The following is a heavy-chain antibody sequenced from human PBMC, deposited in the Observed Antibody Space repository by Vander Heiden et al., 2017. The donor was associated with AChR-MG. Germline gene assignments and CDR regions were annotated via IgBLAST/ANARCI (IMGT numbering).Heavy chain of an antibody. CDR1: GLGLSSEF. V-gene: IGHV3-7*03. CDR3: ARVNWERLPGSYYYGMDV. J-gene: IGHJ6*02. Sequence: EVQLVESGGGLVKPGGSLRLSCPASGLGLSSEFMSWVRQAPGKGLEWVANIKRDGSEHHYLDSVRGRFTISRDNADNSVSLQMSGVRAEDTAVYYCARVNWERLPGSYYYGMDVWGRGTTVTVS. CDR2: IKRDGSEH. D-gene: IGHD1-26*01.